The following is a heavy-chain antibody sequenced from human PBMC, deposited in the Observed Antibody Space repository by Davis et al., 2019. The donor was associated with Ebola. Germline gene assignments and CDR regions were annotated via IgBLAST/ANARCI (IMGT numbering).Heavy chain of an antibody. CDR3: ARGVGATTGRFDP. CDR1: GGSISSYY. D-gene: IGHD1-26*01. J-gene: IGHJ5*02. V-gene: IGHV4-59*12. Sequence: MPSETLSLTCTVSGGSISSYYWSWIRQPPGKGLEWIGYIYYSGSTNYNPSLKSRVTISVDTSKNQFSLKLSSVTAADTAVYYCARGVGATTGRFDPWGQGTLVTVSS. CDR2: IYYSGST.